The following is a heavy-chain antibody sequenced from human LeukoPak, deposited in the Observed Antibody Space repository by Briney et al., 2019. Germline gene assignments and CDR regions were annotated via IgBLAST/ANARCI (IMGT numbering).Heavy chain of an antibody. Sequence: GGSLRLSCAASGFTFSSHGMSWVRQAPGKGLEWVSTISGSGDNTYYADSVKGRFTISRDNSKNTLYLQMNSLRAEDTAVYYCARGGSSSSSYYYYYMDVWGKGTTVTVSS. V-gene: IGHV3-23*01. D-gene: IGHD6-6*01. CDR3: ARGGSSSSSYYYYYMDV. CDR2: ISGSGDNT. J-gene: IGHJ6*03. CDR1: GFTFSSHG.